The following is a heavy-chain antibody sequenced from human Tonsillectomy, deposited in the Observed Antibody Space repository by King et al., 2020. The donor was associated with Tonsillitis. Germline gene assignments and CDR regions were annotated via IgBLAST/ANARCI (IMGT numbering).Heavy chain of an antibody. V-gene: IGHV4-39*02. CDR1: GGSISSSSYY. Sequence: QLQESGPGLVKPSETLSLICTVSGGSISSSSYYWGWIRQPPGKGMEWIGSIYYSGSTYYNPSLKSRVTMSVDTSNNHFSLKLSSVTAADTAVYYCARVSRLGIYYFDYWGQGTLVTVSS. D-gene: IGHD3-22*01. CDR3: ARVSRLGIYYFDY. J-gene: IGHJ4*02. CDR2: IYYSGST.